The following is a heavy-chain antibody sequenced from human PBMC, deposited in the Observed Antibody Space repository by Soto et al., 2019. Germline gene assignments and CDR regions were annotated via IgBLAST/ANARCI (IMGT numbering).Heavy chain of an antibody. Sequence: GASVKVSCKASGGTFSSYAISWVRQAPGQGLEWMGGIIPIFGTANYAQKFQGRVTITADESTSTAYMELSSLRSEDTAVYYCAREEEQWLVRGYGMDVWGQGTTVTV. J-gene: IGHJ6*02. CDR1: GGTFSSYA. CDR2: IIPIFGTA. CDR3: AREEEQWLVRGYGMDV. D-gene: IGHD6-19*01. V-gene: IGHV1-69*13.